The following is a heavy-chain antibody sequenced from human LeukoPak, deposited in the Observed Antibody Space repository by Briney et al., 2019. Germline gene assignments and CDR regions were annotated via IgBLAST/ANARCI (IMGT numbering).Heavy chain of an antibody. CDR2: ISSSGSTI. V-gene: IGHV3-11*04. CDR1: GFTFSDYY. Sequence: GGSLRLSCAASGFTFSDYYMSWIRQAPGKGLEWVSYISSSGSTIYYADSVKGRFTISRDNAKNSLYLQMNSLRAEDTAVYYCARDGVVPAASDAFDIWGQGTMVTVSS. CDR3: ARDGVVPAASDAFDI. D-gene: IGHD2-2*01. J-gene: IGHJ3*02.